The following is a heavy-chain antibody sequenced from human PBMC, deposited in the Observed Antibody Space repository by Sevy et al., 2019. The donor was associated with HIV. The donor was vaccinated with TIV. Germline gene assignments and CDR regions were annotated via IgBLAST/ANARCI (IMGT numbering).Heavy chain of an antibody. D-gene: IGHD6-13*01. Sequence: GESLKISCKGSGYSFTSYWISWVRQMPGKGLEWMGRIDPSDSYTNYSPSFQDHVTISADKSICTAYLKWSSRKDSDTAMYYCARIQAGPSIAAAGIGGDYWGQGTLVTVSS. CDR3: ARIQAGPSIAAAGIGGDY. CDR2: IDPSDSYT. CDR1: GYSFTSYW. V-gene: IGHV5-10-1*01. J-gene: IGHJ4*02.